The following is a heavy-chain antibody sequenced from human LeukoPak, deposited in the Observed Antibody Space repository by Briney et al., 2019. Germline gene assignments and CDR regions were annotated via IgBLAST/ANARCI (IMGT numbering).Heavy chain of an antibody. D-gene: IGHD4-17*01. CDR2: IYYSGST. J-gene: IGHJ6*03. V-gene: IGHV4-39*07. CDR3: ARDYGDNRVYYYYYYYMDV. Sequence: SETLSLTCTVSGGSISSSSYYWGWIRQPPGKGLEWIGSIYYSGSTYYNPSLKSRVTISVDTSKNQFSLKLSSVTAADTAVYYCARDYGDNRVYYYYYYYMDVWGKGTTVTVSS. CDR1: GGSISSSSYY.